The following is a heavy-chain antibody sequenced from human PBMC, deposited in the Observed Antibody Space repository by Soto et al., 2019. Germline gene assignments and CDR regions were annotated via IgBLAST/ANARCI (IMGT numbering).Heavy chain of an antibody. V-gene: IGHV4-31*03. J-gene: IGHJ4*02. CDR3: ARDGTSGWVDS. Sequence: QVQLQESGPGLVKPSQTLSLTCTVSGGSISSGGSYWTWIRQHQGKGLEWIGYIYYSGSTYYNPSLKSRVTISVDTSENQFSLNLSSVTAADTAVYYCARDGTSGWVDSWGQGILVTVSS. CDR1: GGSISSGGSY. D-gene: IGHD6-19*01. CDR2: IYYSGST.